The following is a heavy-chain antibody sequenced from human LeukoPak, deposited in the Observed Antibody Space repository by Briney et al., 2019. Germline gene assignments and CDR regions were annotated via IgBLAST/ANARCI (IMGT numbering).Heavy chain of an antibody. CDR2: ISWNSGSI. CDR1: GFTFDDYA. Sequence: PGGSLRLSCAASGFTFDDYAMHWVRQAPGKGLEWVSGISWNSGSIGYADSVKGRFTISRDNAKNSLYLQMNSLRAEDTAVYYCARGPSDYSPFGPWGQGTLVTVSS. D-gene: IGHD4-11*01. CDR3: ARGPSDYSPFGP. J-gene: IGHJ5*02. V-gene: IGHV3-9*01.